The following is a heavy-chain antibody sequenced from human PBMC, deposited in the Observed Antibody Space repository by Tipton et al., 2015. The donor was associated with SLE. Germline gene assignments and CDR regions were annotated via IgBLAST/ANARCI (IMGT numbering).Heavy chain of an antibody. Sequence: SLRLSCAASGFTFSDYSIHWVRQVPGKGLEWLAVISYDGSNTHYADSVKGRFTISRDNSKNTLYLQMNSLRAEDTAVYYCARDVVGATEGLDYWGQGTLVTVSS. D-gene: IGHD1-26*01. J-gene: IGHJ4*02. CDR3: ARDVVGATEGLDY. CDR2: ISYDGSNT. V-gene: IGHV3-30-3*01. CDR1: GFTFSDYS.